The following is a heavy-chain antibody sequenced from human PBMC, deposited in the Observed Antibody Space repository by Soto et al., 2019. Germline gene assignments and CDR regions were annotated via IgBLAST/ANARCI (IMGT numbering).Heavy chain of an antibody. CDR3: AKDSYYDFWPGYYYHFDY. Sequence: GSRRLSCVASRFSFNIFAVGWVRQAPRKGLGWVSSINAGGGNNYYEDSVRGRLTVARDNSKNALQLQRDTLRDEDAAIYYCAKDSYYDFWPGYYYHFDYWGQGTQVTVSS. CDR1: RFSFNIFA. J-gene: IGHJ4*02. D-gene: IGHD3-3*01. V-gene: IGHV3-23*01. CDR2: INAGGGNN.